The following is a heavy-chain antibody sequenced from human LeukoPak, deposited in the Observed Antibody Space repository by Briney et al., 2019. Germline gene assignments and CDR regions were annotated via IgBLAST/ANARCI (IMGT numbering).Heavy chain of an antibody. CDR3: ASDIAAAWYYY. V-gene: IGHV4-30-4*02. CDR2: IYYSGST. CDR1: GGSISSGDYY. Sequence: SETLSLTCTVSGGSISSGDYYWSWIRQPPGKGLEWIGYIYYSGSTYYNPSLKSRVTISVDTSKNQFSLKLRSVTAADTAVYYCASDIAAAWYYYWGQGTLVTVSS. J-gene: IGHJ4*02. D-gene: IGHD6-13*01.